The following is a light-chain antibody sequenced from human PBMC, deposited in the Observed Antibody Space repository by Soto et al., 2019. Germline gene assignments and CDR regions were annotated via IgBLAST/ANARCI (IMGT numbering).Light chain of an antibody. CDR3: QQYGSSSWT. CDR1: QTITTS. CDR2: DAS. J-gene: IGKJ1*01. V-gene: IGKV1-39*01. Sequence: DIQMTQSPSSLSASAGDRVTITCRASQTITTSLNWYQGKPGKAPKLLIYDASSLQSGVPSRFSGSGSGTDFTLTISRLEPEDFAVYYCQQYGSSSWTFGQGTKVDIK.